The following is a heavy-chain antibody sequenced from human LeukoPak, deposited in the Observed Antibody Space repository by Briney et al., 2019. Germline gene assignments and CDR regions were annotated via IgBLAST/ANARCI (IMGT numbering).Heavy chain of an antibody. CDR2: ISSSSSYI. CDR3: ARALYGDYNYYYYYMDV. Sequence: GGSLRLSCAVSGFTFSSHIMNWVRQAPGKGLEWVSSISSSSSYIYYADSVKGRFTISRDNAKNSLYLQMNSLRAEDTAVYYCARALYGDYNYYYYYMDVWGKGTTVSVSS. CDR1: GFTFSSHI. V-gene: IGHV3-21*01. J-gene: IGHJ6*03. D-gene: IGHD4-17*01.